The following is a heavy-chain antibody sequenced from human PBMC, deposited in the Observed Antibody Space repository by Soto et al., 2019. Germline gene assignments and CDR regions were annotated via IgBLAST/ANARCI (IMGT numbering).Heavy chain of an antibody. CDR1: GFSLSNARMG. CDR2: IFSNDEK. CDR3: ARMGYGRFGDV. D-gene: IGHD5-12*01. V-gene: IGHV2-26*01. Sequence: QVTLKESGPVLVKPTETLTLTCTVSGFSLSNARMGVSWIRQPTGKALEWLAHIFSNDEKSYSTSLKSRLTISKDTSISQVVLTMTNMDPVDTATYYCARMGYGRFGDVWGQGTTVTVSS. J-gene: IGHJ6*02.